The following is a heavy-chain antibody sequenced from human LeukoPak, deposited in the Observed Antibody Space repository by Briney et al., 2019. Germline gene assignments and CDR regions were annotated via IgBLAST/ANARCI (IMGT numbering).Heavy chain of an antibody. CDR2: IIPIFGTA. CDR1: GGTFSSYA. V-gene: IGHV1-69*05. Sequence: SVKVSCKASGGTFSSYAISWVRQAPGQGLEWMGGIIPIFGTANYAQKFQGRVTITTDESTSIAYMELSSLRSEDTAVYYCARGSYCSGGSCYFNWFDPWGQGTLVTVSS. CDR3: ARGSYCSGGSCYFNWFDP. J-gene: IGHJ5*02. D-gene: IGHD2-15*01.